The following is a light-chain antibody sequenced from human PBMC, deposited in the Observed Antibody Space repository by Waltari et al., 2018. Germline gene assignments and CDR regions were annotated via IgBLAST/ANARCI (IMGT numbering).Light chain of an antibody. CDR2: RNN. J-gene: IGLJ3*02. Sequence: QYVLTQPPSASGTPGQGVTIPCSGTTSNIGKNSVYWYQQVPGTAPKLLMYRNNLRPSGVSDRFSGSKSGTSASLAISGLRSEDEADYYCATWDNSLSGGVFGGGTKLTVL. CDR3: ATWDNSLSGGV. V-gene: IGLV1-47*01. CDR1: TSNIGKNS.